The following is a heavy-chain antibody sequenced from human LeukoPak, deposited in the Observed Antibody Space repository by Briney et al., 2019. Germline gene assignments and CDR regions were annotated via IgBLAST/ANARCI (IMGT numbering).Heavy chain of an antibody. V-gene: IGHV4-59*01. CDR2: IYYSGST. J-gene: IGHJ3*02. D-gene: IGHD3-9*01. CDR1: GGSISSYY. CDR3: ARLTGYRIESAFDI. Sequence: PSETLSLTCTVSGGSISSYYWSWIRQPPGKGLEWIGYIYYSGSTNYNPSLKSRVTISVDTSKNQFSLKLSPVTAADTAVYYCARLTGYRIESAFDIWGQGTMVTVSS.